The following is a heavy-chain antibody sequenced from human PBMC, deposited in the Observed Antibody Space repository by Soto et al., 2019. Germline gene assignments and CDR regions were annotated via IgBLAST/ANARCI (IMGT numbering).Heavy chain of an antibody. CDR1: GGSISSGGYS. CDR3: ARASLSLSAIDY. CDR2: IYHSGST. V-gene: IGHV4-30-2*01. J-gene: IGHJ4*02. D-gene: IGHD6-19*01. Sequence: SETLSLTCAVSGGSISSGGYSWSWIRQPPGKGLEWIGYIYHSGSTYYNPSLKSRVTISVDRSKNQFSLKLSSVTAADTAVYYCARASLSLSAIDYWGQGTLVTVSS.